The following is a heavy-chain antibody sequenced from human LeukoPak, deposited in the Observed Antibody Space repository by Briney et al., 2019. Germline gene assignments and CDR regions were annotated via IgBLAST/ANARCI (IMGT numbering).Heavy chain of an antibody. D-gene: IGHD2-2*02. CDR1: GFSFSNYG. J-gene: IGHJ4*02. Sequence: GRSLRLSCAASGFSFSNYGMHWVRQAPGKGLEWVSVIYSGGSTYYADSVKGRFTISRHNSKNTLYLQMNSLRAEDTAVYYCARDHTDWGQGTLVTVSS. V-gene: IGHV3-53*04. CDR2: IYSGGST. CDR3: ARDHTD.